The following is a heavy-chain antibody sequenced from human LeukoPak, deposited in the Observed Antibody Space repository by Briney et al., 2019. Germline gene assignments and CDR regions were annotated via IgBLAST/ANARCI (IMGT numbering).Heavy chain of an antibody. CDR1: GGSISSSSYY. Sequence: SETLSLTCTVSGGSISSSSYYWGWIRQPPGKGLEWIGSIYYSGSTYYNPSLKSRVTISVDTSKNQFSLKLSSVTAADTAVYYCARCFDILTGLVDYWGQGTLVTVSS. CDR3: ARCFDILTGLVDY. D-gene: IGHD3-9*01. J-gene: IGHJ4*02. CDR2: IYYSGST. V-gene: IGHV4-39*07.